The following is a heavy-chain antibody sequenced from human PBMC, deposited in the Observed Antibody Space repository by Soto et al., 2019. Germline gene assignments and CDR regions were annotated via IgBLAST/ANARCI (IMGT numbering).Heavy chain of an antibody. CDR1: GGSISCSSYY. V-gene: IGHV4-39*01. D-gene: IGHD1-26*01. CDR2: IYYSGST. CDR3: ARRGVGATPYYYYGMDV. Sequence: SETLSLTCTVSGGSISCSSYYWGWIRLPPGKGLEWIGSIYYSGSTYYNPSLKSRVTISVDTSKNQFSLKLSSVTAADTAVYYCARRGVGATPYYYYGMDVWGQGTTVTVSS. J-gene: IGHJ6*02.